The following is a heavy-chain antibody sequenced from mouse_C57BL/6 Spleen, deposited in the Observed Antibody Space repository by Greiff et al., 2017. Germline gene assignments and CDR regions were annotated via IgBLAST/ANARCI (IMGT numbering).Heavy chain of an antibody. CDR3: AKYDYEDAMDY. CDR1: GFSFSSYG. Sequence: EVMLVESGGDLVKPGGSLNLSCAVSGFSFSSYGMSWVRQTPDKRLEWVGTISSGGSYTYYPDSVNGRFIISSDNAKKNLYLQMSSLKSEDTAMYYCAKYDYEDAMDYWGQGTSVTVSS. V-gene: IGHV5-6*01. J-gene: IGHJ4*01. D-gene: IGHD2-4*01. CDR2: ISSGGSYT.